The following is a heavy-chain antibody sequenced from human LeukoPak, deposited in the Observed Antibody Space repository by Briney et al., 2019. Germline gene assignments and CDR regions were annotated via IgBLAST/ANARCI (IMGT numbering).Heavy chain of an antibody. J-gene: IGHJ4*02. CDR3: AKAREGTVVIDY. D-gene: IGHD1-1*01. CDR1: GFTFNTYN. V-gene: IGHV3-30*02. Sequence: GGSLRLSCVASGFTFNTYNMNWVRQAPGKGLEWLAFIRYDANTEYYADSVQGRFTISRDNSKNTLYLQINSLGPEDTALYYCAKAREGTVVIDYWGQGTLATVSS. CDR2: IRYDANTE.